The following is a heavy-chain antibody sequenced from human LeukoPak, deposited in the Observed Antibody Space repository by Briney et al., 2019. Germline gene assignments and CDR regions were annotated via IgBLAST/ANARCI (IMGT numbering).Heavy chain of an antibody. D-gene: IGHD2-2*01. CDR1: GFTVSSNY. CDR2: ISSSSSYT. Sequence: GGSLRLSCAASGFTVSSNYMSWIRQAPGKGLEWVSYISSSSSYTNYADSVKGRFTISRDNAKNSLYLQMNSLRAEDTAVYYCARDGGFGGYCSSTSCPIDYWGQGTLVTVSS. CDR3: ARDGGFGGYCSSTSCPIDY. J-gene: IGHJ4*02. V-gene: IGHV3-11*05.